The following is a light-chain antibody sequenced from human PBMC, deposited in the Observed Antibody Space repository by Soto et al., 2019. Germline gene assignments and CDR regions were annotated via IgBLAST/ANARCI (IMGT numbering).Light chain of an antibody. V-gene: IGLV2-23*02. CDR3: CSYAGDRRV. J-gene: IGLJ3*02. Sequence: QSALTQPASVSGSPGQSITISCTGTSSDVGGYNLVSWYQQHPGKAPKLMIYEVSNRPSGVSNRFSGSKSGNTASLTISGLQAEDEADYYCCSYAGDRRVFGGGTQLTVL. CDR1: SSDVGGYNL. CDR2: EVS.